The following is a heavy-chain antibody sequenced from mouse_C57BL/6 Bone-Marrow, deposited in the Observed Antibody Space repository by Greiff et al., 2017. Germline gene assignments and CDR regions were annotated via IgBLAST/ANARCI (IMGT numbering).Heavy chain of an antibody. CDR1: GYTFTSYG. CDR2: IYPRSGNT. CDR3: ARSGLITTVVATRFAY. V-gene: IGHV1-81*01. Sequence: QVQLQQSGAELARPGASVKLSCKASGYTFTSYGIRWVKQRTGQGLEWIGEIYPRSGNTYYNEKFKGKATLTADKSSSTAYMELRSLTSEDSAVYFCARSGLITTVVATRFAYWGQGTLVTVSA. D-gene: IGHD1-1*01. J-gene: IGHJ3*01.